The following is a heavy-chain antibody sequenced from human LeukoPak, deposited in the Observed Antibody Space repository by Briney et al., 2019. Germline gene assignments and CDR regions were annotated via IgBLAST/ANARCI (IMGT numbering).Heavy chain of an antibody. CDR1: GGSFSGYY. CDR3: ATHRSDGEGGATLPDDWFDP. J-gene: IGHJ5*02. CDR2: INHSGST. V-gene: IGHV4-34*01. Sequence: SETLSLTCAVYGGSFSGYYWSWIRQPPGKGLEWIGEINHSGSTNYNPSLKSRVTISVDTSKNQFSLKLSSVTAADTAVYYCATHRSDGEGGATLPDDWFDPWGQGTLVTVSS. D-gene: IGHD1-26*01.